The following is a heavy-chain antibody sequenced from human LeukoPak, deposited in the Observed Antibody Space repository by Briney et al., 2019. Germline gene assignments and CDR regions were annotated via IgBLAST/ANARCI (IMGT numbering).Heavy chain of an antibody. CDR3: ARSRGSSDYGDPSDY. CDR1: GYTFTSYG. D-gene: IGHD4-17*01. Sequence: ASVKVSCKASGYTFTSYGISWVRQAPGQGLEWMGWISAYNGNTNCAQKLQGRVTMTTDTSTSTAYMELRSLGSDDTAVYYCARSRGSSDYGDPSDYWGQGTLVTVSS. CDR2: ISAYNGNT. V-gene: IGHV1-18*01. J-gene: IGHJ4*02.